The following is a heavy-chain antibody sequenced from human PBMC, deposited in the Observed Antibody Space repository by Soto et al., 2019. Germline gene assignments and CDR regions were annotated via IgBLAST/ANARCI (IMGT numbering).Heavy chain of an antibody. CDR3: AKVKGSVAALRGDAFDI. CDR1: GFTFSSYA. J-gene: IGHJ3*02. D-gene: IGHD3-10*01. Sequence: GGSLRLSCAASGFTFSSYAMSWVRQAPGKGLEWVSAISGSGGSTYYADSVKGRFTISRDNSKNTLYLQMNSLRAEDTAVYYCAKVKGSVAALRGDAFDIWGQGTMVTVSS. V-gene: IGHV3-23*01. CDR2: ISGSGGST.